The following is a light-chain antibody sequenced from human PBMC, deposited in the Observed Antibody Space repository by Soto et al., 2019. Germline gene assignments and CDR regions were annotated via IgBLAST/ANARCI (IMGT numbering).Light chain of an antibody. J-gene: IGKJ4*01. CDR3: QQYNSYSPLT. V-gene: IGKV1-5*03. CDR2: KAS. CDR1: QSISSW. Sequence: DVQMTQSPSNLIASVGDRVTITCRASQSISSWLAWYQQKPGKAPKVLIYKASNLESGVPSRFSGSGSGTEFTLTISSLQPDDFATYYCQQYNSYSPLTFGGGTKVDIK.